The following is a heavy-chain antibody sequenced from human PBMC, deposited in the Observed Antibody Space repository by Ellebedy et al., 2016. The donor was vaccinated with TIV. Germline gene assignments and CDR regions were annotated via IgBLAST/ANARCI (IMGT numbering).Heavy chain of an antibody. CDR1: GFTFSSYS. Sequence: GGSLRLSXAASGFTFSSYSMNWVRQAPGKGLEWVSSISSNSDYIYYADSVKGRFTLSRDNAKNSLYLQMNSLRAEDTAVYYCARNYGGYSGAYWGQGALVTVSS. D-gene: IGHD4-23*01. V-gene: IGHV3-21*01. J-gene: IGHJ4*02. CDR2: ISSNSDYI. CDR3: ARNYGGYSGAY.